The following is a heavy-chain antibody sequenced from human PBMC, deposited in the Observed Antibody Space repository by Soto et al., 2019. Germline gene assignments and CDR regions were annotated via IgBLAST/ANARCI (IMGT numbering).Heavy chain of an antibody. Sequence: PGGSLRLSCAASGFTFSSYAMSWVRQAPGKGLEWVSAISGSDGSTYYADSVKGRFTISRDNSKNTLYLQMNSLRAEDTAVYYCALTGTTTGYFDYWGQGTLVTVSS. V-gene: IGHV3-23*01. CDR1: GFTFSSYA. CDR3: ALTGTTTGYFDY. CDR2: ISGSDGST. J-gene: IGHJ4*02. D-gene: IGHD1-20*01.